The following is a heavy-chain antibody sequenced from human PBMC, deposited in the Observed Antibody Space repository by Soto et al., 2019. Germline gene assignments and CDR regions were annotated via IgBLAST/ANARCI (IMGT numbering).Heavy chain of an antibody. CDR1: GGSINTNNYY. Sequence: SETLSLTCTVSGGSINTNNYYWGWVRQPPGKGLEWIGSVFYNGTTYYSPSLKSRVTISLAPSRTQFSLKLESVTAADTAVYFCAGLVVVSPVANAWGQGTLVTVS. J-gene: IGHJ5*02. D-gene: IGHD2-15*01. CDR2: VFYNGTT. CDR3: AGLVVVSPVANA. V-gene: IGHV4-39*01.